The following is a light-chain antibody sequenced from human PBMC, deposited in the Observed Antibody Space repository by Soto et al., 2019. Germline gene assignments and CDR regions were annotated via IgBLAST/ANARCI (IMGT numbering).Light chain of an antibody. V-gene: IGLV2-14*01. CDR3: SSYTSGTTLYV. Sequence: QSALTQPASVSGSPGQSINISCTGTSSDVGGYNYVSWYQHHAGNAPRLMIYASSNRPSGVSHRFSGSRSGNTASLTISGLQAEDEAEYYCSSYTSGTTLYVFGTGTKLTVL. J-gene: IGLJ1*01. CDR1: SSDVGGYNY. CDR2: ASS.